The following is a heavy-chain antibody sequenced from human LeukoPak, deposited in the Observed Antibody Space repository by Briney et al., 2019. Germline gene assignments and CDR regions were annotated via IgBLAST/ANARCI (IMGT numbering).Heavy chain of an antibody. J-gene: IGHJ4*02. CDR3: AKDSSRYCSSTSCYSGFDY. CDR2: ISYDGSNK. D-gene: IGHD2-2*01. Sequence: GGSLRLSCAASGFTVSSNYMSWVRQAPGKGLEWVAVISYDGSNKYYADSVKGRFTISRDNSKNTLYLQMNSLRAEDTAVYYCAKDSSRYCSSTSCYSGFDYWGQGTLVTVSS. V-gene: IGHV3-30*18. CDR1: GFTVSSNY.